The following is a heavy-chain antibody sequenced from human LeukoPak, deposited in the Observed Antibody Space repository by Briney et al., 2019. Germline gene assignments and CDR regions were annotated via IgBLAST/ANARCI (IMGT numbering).Heavy chain of an antibody. CDR1: GGSISSYY. Sequence: PSETLSLTCTVSGGSISSYYWSWVRQPAGKGLEWIGRIYASRNTNYNPSLKGRVTMTVDTSKNQFSLNLSSVTAADTAVYYCARGRGSSWYYFDSWGQGTLVTVSS. V-gene: IGHV4-4*07. CDR2: IYASRNT. CDR3: ARGRGSSWYYFDS. J-gene: IGHJ4*02. D-gene: IGHD6-13*01.